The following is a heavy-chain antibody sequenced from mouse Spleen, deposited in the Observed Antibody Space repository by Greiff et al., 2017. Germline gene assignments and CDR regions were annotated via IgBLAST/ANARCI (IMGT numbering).Heavy chain of an antibody. J-gene: IGHJ4*01. CDR2: ISSGSSTI. CDR3: AREGSYAMDD. CDR1: GFTFSSFG. Sequence: EVHLVESGGGLVQPGGSRKLSCAASGFTFSSFGMHWVRQAPETGLEWVAYISSGSSTIYYADTVKGRFTISRDNPKNTLFLQMTSLRSEDTAMYYCAREGSYAMDDWGQGTSVTVSS. V-gene: IGHV5-17*02.